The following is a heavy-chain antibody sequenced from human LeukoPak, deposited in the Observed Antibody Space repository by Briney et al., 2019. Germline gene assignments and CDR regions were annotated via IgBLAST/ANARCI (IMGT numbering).Heavy chain of an antibody. CDR2: INHSGST. J-gene: IGHJ6*02. D-gene: IGHD3-10*01. Sequence: SETLSLTCAVYGGSFSGYYWSWIRQPPGKGLEWIGEINHSGSTNYNPSLKSRFTISLDTSKNQISLKLSAVTAADTAIYYCARDYGSGKQCYYNYGMDVWGQGTTVTVSS. V-gene: IGHV4-34*01. CDR1: GGSFSGYY. CDR3: ARDYGSGKQCYYNYGMDV.